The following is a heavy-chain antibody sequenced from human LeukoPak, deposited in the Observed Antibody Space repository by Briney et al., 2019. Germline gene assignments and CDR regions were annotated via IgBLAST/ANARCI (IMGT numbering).Heavy chain of an antibody. D-gene: IGHD3-10*01. CDR2: ISSSSSYI. V-gene: IGHV3-21*01. CDR3: ASVPMVRGVIDKN. CDR1: GFTFSSYT. Sequence: GGSLRLSCAASGFTFSSYTMNWVRQAPGKGLEWVSSISSSSSYIYQANSVKGRFTISRDNAKNSLYLQMNSLRAEDTAVYYCASVPMVRGVIDKNWGQGTLVTVSS. J-gene: IGHJ4*02.